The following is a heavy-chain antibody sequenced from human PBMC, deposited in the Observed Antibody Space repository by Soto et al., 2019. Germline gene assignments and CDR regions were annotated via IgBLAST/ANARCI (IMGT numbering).Heavy chain of an antibody. Sequence: PGGSLRLSCAASGFTFSNYYMHWVRQAPGKGLVWVSRVNSDESSTSYADSVKGRFTTSRDNAKKTLYLQMNSLRAEDTAVYYCAREGDGTTGYYQDYWGHGTLVTGSS. CDR1: GFTFSNYY. CDR3: AREGDGTTGYYQDY. J-gene: IGHJ4*01. V-gene: IGHV3-74*01. D-gene: IGHD3-22*01. CDR2: VNSDESST.